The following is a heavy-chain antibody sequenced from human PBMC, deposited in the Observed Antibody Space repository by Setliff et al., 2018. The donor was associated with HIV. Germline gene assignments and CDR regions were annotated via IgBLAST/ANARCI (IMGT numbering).Heavy chain of an antibody. J-gene: IGHJ4*02. V-gene: IGHV3-23*01. CDR1: GFSFSNYA. Sequence: PGGSLRLSCAASGFSFSNYAMTWVRQAPGKGLEWVSTINSAERTFYAKSVKGRFTISRDNSKSTLYLQVSSLRAEDTAVYYCVKSASWDLRGWLHWGQGTPVTVSS. CDR2: INSAERT. D-gene: IGHD6-19*01. CDR3: VKSASWDLRGWLH.